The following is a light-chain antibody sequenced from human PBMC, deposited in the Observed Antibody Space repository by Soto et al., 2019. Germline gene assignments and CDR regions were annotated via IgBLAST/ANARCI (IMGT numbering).Light chain of an antibody. CDR2: GAS. V-gene: IGKV3-20*01. CDR1: QSVSNNY. J-gene: IGKJ1*01. Sequence: EIVFTQSPGTLSLSPGERATLSCRASQSVSNNYLAWYQQKPGQAPRLLIYGASSRATGIPDRFSGSGSGTDFTLTISRLEPEDFAVYYCQQYGSSPRTFAQGTKV. CDR3: QQYGSSPRT.